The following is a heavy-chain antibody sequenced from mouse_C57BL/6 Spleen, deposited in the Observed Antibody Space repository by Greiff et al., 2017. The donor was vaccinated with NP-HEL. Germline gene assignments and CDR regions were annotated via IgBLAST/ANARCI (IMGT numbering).Heavy chain of an antibody. CDR1: GFTFSDYG. D-gene: IGHD2-1*01. Sequence: DVKLVESGGGLVKPGGSLKLSCAASGFTFSDYGMHWVRQAPEKGLEWVAYISSGSSTIYYADTVKGRFTISRDNAKNTLFLQMTSLRSEDTAMYYCARPGYYGNYGYAMDYWGQGTSVTVSS. CDR3: ARPGYYGNYGYAMDY. V-gene: IGHV5-17*01. J-gene: IGHJ4*01. CDR2: ISSGSSTI.